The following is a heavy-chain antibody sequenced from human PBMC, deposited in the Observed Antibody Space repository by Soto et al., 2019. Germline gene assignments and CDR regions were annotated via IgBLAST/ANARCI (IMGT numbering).Heavy chain of an antibody. J-gene: IGHJ4*02. D-gene: IGHD5-12*01. Sequence: QVQLVESGGGVVQPGRSLRLSCAASGFTFSSYGMHWVRQAPGKGLEWVAVISYDGSNKYYADSVKGRFTISRDNSKNTLYLQMNSLRAEDTAVYYCAKDRVDIVATDHGAVRDWGQGTLVTVSS. CDR1: GFTFSSYG. CDR3: AKDRVDIVATDHGAVRD. CDR2: ISYDGSNK. V-gene: IGHV3-30*18.